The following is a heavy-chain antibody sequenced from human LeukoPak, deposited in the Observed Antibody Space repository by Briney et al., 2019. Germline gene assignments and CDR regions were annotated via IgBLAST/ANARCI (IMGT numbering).Heavy chain of an antibody. Sequence: GGSLRLSCAASGFTFSDYAMAWVRQAPGKGLEWVSSISTSGNTYYAASVKGRFTISRDNSKDTLYLQINSLTTEDTAVYYCARGLRGNYDYWGQGTLVTVSS. D-gene: IGHD1-7*01. V-gene: IGHV3-23*01. CDR2: ISTSGNT. CDR3: ARGLRGNYDY. J-gene: IGHJ4*02. CDR1: GFTFSDYA.